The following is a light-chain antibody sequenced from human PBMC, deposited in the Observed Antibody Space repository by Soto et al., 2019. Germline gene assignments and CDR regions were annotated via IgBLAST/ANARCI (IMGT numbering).Light chain of an antibody. CDR3: QQSSSTPQT. CDR1: QSISSY. J-gene: IGKJ4*01. V-gene: IGKV1-39*01. CDR2: VAS. Sequence: DIQMTQSPATLSGSLGDRVTITCRASQSISSYLSWYQQKPGKAPKLLINVASTLQSGVPSRFSGSGSGTDFTLAISSLQPEDFATYYCQQSSSTPQTFGGGTKVDIK.